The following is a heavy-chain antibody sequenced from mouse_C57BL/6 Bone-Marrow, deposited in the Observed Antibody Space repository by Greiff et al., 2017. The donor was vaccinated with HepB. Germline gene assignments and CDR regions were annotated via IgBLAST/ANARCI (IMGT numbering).Heavy chain of an antibody. CDR1: GYTFTSYW. D-gene: IGHD2-4*01. CDR2: IDPSDSYT. J-gene: IGHJ2*01. V-gene: IGHV1-59*01. Sequence: VQLQQPGAELVRPGTSVKLSCKASGYTFTSYWMHWVKQRPGQGLEWIGVIDPSDSYTNYNQKFKGKATLTVDTSSSTAYMQLISLTSADSAVYYCAALCYDYSYFDCWGQGTTLTVSS. CDR3: AALCYDYSYFDC.